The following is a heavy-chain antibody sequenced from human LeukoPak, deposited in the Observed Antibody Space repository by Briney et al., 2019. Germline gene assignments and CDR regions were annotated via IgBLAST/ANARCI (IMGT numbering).Heavy chain of an antibody. V-gene: IGHV3-48*04. J-gene: IGHJ4*02. D-gene: IGHD1-1*01. CDR1: GFTFSSYS. CDR2: ISSSSSTI. Sequence: PGRSLRLSCAASGFTFSSYSMNWVRQAPGKGLEWVSYISSSSSTIYYADSVKGRFTISRDNAKNSLYLQMNSLRAEDTAVYYCARAPVGYGNLYYFDYWGQGTLVTVSS. CDR3: ARAPVGYGNLYYFDY.